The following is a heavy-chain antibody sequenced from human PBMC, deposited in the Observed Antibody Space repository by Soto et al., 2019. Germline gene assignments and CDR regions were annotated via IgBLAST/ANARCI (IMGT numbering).Heavy chain of an antibody. Sequence: ESLKISCKGSRYSFTSYWIGWVRQMPGKGLEWMGIIYPGDSDTRYSPSFQGQVTISADKSISTAYLQWRSLKASDTAMYYCAKTPGNAGSMLEEYYFDYWGQGTLVTVSS. D-gene: IGHD3-10*02. CDR3: AKTPGNAGSMLEEYYFDY. V-gene: IGHV5-51*01. CDR2: IYPGDSDT. CDR1: RYSFTSYW. J-gene: IGHJ4*02.